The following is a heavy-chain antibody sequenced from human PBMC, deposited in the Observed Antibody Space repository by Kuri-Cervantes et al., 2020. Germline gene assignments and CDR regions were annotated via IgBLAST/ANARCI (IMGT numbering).Heavy chain of an antibody. CDR2: IDWDDDK. V-gene: IGHV2-70*20. CDR1: GFSLTTSGMY. D-gene: IGHD6-13*01. Sequence: SGPTLVKPTQTLTLTCTFSGFSLTTSGMYVNWVRQPPGKALEWLALIDWDDDKYYRTSLKTRLTISKDTSKNQVVFTMTNVDPVDTATYYCARVTYSSSWVVFDYWGQGTLVTVSS. CDR3: ARVTYSSSWVVFDY. J-gene: IGHJ4*02.